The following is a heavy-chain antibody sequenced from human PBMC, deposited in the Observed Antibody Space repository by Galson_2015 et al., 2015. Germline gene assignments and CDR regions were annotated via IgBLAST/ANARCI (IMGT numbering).Heavy chain of an antibody. D-gene: IGHD2-15*01. CDR1: GGSISGYY. V-gene: IGHV4-59*08. J-gene: IGHJ5*02. CDR2: MYYSGST. CDR3: ARHRLYCSGGSCYGHWFGP. Sequence: TLSLTCSVSGGSISGYYWSWIRQPPGKGLEWIAYMYYSGSTNYNPSLKSRVTISADMSKNQFSLKLSSVTAADTAVYYCARHRLYCSGGSCYGHWFGPWGRGTLVTVSS.